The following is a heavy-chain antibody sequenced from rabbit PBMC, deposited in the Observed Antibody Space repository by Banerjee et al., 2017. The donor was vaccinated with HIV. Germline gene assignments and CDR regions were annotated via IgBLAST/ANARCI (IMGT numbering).Heavy chain of an antibody. CDR2: IYNGDGST. D-gene: IGHD6-1*01. Sequence: QEQLVESGGGLVQPGGSLKLSCKASGFDFSSGYDICWVRQAPGKGPEWIACIYNGDGSTYYASWAKGRFTITRSTSLHTVTLQLNSLTAADTATYFCARTPGYYSFGAAGYADSYFNLWGPGTLVTVS. CDR1: GFDFSSGYD. CDR3: ARTPGYYSFGAAGYADSYFNL. J-gene: IGHJ4*01. V-gene: IGHV1S47*01.